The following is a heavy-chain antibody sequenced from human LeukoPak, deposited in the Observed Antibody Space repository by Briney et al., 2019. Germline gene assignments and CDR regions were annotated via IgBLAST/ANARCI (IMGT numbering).Heavy chain of an antibody. D-gene: IGHD6-19*01. CDR2: ISSSSSYI. Sequence: GGSLRLSCAASGFTFSSYSMNWVRQAPGKGLEWVSSISSSSSYIYYADSVKGRFTISRDNAKNSLYLQMNSLRAEDTAVYYCARYDSNGWYGLDYWGQGTLVTVSS. CDR3: ARYDSNGWYGLDY. CDR1: GFTFSSYS. V-gene: IGHV3-21*01. J-gene: IGHJ4*02.